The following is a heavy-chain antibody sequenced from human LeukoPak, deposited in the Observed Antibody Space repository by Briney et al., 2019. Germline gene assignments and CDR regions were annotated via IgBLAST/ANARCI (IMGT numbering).Heavy chain of an antibody. J-gene: IGHJ6*03. Sequence: GGSLRLSCAASGFTFSSYSMNWVRQAPGKGLEWVSSISSSSSYIYYADSVKGRFTISRDNAKNSLCLQMNSLRAEDTAVYYCARDGPLLLWFGELPMDVWGKGTTVTVSS. D-gene: IGHD3-10*01. CDR2: ISSSSSYI. V-gene: IGHV3-21*01. CDR3: ARDGPLLLWFGELPMDV. CDR1: GFTFSSYS.